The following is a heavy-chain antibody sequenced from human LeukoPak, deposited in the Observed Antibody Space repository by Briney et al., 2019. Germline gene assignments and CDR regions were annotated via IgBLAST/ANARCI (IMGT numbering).Heavy chain of an antibody. CDR2: ISSSSSDI. CDR3: ARDKYYFDY. Sequence: GGSLRLSCAASGFTFSIYTMNWVRQAPGKGLEWVSSISSSSSDIYHADSMKGRFTISRDNAKNSLYLQMNSLRAEDTAVYYCARDKYYFDYWGQETLVTVSS. J-gene: IGHJ4*02. CDR1: GFTFSIYT. V-gene: IGHV3-21*01.